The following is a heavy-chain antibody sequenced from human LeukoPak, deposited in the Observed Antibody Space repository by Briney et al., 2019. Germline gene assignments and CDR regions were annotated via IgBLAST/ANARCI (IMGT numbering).Heavy chain of an antibody. CDR1: GFTVSNNF. CDR3: AREWFPGAFDI. D-gene: IGHD3-10*01. V-gene: IGHV3-53*01. Sequence: GGSLRLSCAASGFTVSNNFMNWVRQAPGKGLEWVSLIYSGGSTYYADSVKGRFTISRDNAKNTLYLQMNSLRAEDTAVYYCAREWFPGAFDIWGQGTMVTVSS. CDR2: IYSGGST. J-gene: IGHJ3*02.